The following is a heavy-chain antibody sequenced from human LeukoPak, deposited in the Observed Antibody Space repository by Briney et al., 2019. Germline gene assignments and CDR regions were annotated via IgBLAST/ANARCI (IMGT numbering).Heavy chain of an antibody. Sequence: GGSLRLSCAASGFTFSSYWMHWVRQAPGKGLVWVSRINSDGSSTSYADSVKGRFTISGDNAKNTLYLQMNSLRAEDTAVYYCARVSYGGPVDYWGQGTLVTVSS. V-gene: IGHV3-74*01. D-gene: IGHD4/OR15-4a*01. J-gene: IGHJ4*02. CDR1: GFTFSSYW. CDR3: ARVSYGGPVDY. CDR2: INSDGSST.